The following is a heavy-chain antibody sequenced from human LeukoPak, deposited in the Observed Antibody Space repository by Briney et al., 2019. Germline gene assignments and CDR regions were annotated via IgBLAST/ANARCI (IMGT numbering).Heavy chain of an antibody. D-gene: IGHD1-26*01. Sequence: GGSLRLSCAASGFIFDDYGMSWVRQAPGKGLEWVSGINWNGGSTGYADSVKGRFTISRDNAKNSLYLQMNSLRAEDTALYYCASDNVVGATYYFDYWGQGTLVTVSS. V-gene: IGHV3-20*04. CDR2: INWNGGST. CDR1: GFIFDDYG. J-gene: IGHJ4*02. CDR3: ASDNVVGATYYFDY.